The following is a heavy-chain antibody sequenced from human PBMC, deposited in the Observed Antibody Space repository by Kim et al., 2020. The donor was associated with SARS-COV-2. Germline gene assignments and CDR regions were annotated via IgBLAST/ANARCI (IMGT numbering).Heavy chain of an antibody. CDR1: GGSISSGGYY. CDR2: IYYSGST. V-gene: IGHV4-31*03. Sequence: SETLSLTCTVSGGSISSGGYYWSWIRQHPGKGLEWIGYIYYSGSTYYNPSLKSRVTISVDTSKNHFSLKLSSVTAADTAVYYCAGVRAIVAPDYYYYYGMGVWGQGTTVTLSS. CDR3: AGVRAIVAPDYYYYYGMGV. D-gene: IGHD5-12*01. J-gene: IGHJ6*02.